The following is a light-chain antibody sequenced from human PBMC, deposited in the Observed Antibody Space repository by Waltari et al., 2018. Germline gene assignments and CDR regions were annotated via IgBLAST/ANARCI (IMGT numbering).Light chain of an antibody. CDR1: SSDVGNYTR. Sequence: QSALTQPASVSGSPGQSIIISCTGTSSDVGNYTRVPWYQQHPGKAPKLMIYAVSKRPSGVSDRFSGSKSGDMASLTISGLQPEDEAEYFCSSYAGSSKGVFGGGTKVTVL. V-gene: IGLV2-23*02. J-gene: IGLJ2*01. CDR2: AVS. CDR3: SSYAGSSKGV.